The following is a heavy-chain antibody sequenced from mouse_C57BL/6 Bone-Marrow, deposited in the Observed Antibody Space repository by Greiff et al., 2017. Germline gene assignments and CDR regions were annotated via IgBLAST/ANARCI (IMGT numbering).Heavy chain of an antibody. Sequence: VQLQQPGAELVKPGASVKLSCKASGYTFTSYWMHWVKQRPGQGLEWIGMIHPNSGSTNYNEKFKSKATLTVDKSSSTAYMQLSSLTSEDSAVYYCARPPYYSNYVDYWGQGTTLTVSS. D-gene: IGHD2-5*01. CDR1: GYTFTSYW. J-gene: IGHJ2*01. CDR2: IHPNSGST. CDR3: ARPPYYSNYVDY. V-gene: IGHV1-64*01.